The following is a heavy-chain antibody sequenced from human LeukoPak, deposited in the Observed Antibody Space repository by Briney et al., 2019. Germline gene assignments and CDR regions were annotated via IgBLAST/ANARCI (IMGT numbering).Heavy chain of an antibody. CDR2: INHSGSI. D-gene: IGHD5-24*01. V-gene: IGHV4-39*07. Sequence: SQTLSLTCTVSGGSISSGSYYWSWIRQPPGKGREWIGEINHSGSINYNPSLKSRVTISVDTSKNQFSLKLSSVTAADTAVYYCARGLGLQLGMADYWGQGTLVTVSS. CDR1: GGSISSGSYY. CDR3: ARGLGLQLGMADY. J-gene: IGHJ4*02.